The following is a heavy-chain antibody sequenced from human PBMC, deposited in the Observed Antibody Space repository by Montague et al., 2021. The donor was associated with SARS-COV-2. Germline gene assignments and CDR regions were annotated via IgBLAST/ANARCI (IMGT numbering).Heavy chain of an antibody. CDR3: ARDSGYYDSSGYSYDAFDI. CDR1: GGSISSGGYY. J-gene: IGHJ3*02. V-gene: IGHV4-31*03. CDR2: IYHTGST. D-gene: IGHD3-22*01. Sequence: TLSPTCTVSGGSISSGGYYWSWIRQHPGKGLEWIGYIYHTGSTHYKPSVKSRATISKETSKNHFSLNLSSVTAADSAVYYCARDSGYYDSSGYSYDAFDIWGQGTTVTVSS.